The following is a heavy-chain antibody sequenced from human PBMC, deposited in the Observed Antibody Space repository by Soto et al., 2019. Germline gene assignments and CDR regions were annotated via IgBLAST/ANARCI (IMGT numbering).Heavy chain of an antibody. CDR1: GFTFSSYS. Sequence: GGSLRLSCAASGFTFSSYSMNWVRQAPGKGLEWVSSISSSSSYIYYADSVKGRFTISRDNAKNSLYLQMNSLRAEDTAVYYCARDLGTTTVTTGGFDYWGQGTLVTVSS. D-gene: IGHD4-17*01. J-gene: IGHJ4*02. CDR3: ARDLGTTTVTTGGFDY. CDR2: ISSSSSYI. V-gene: IGHV3-21*01.